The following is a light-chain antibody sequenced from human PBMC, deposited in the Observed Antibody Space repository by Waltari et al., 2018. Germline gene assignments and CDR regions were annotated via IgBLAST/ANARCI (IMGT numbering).Light chain of an antibody. CDR3: QQYSTSPRYT. J-gene: IGKJ2*01. CDR1: QSVSNNY. CDR2: GAS. Sequence: TQSPVTLSLSPGERATLSCSASQSVSNNYLAWYQQKPGQAPRLLIFGASSRATGIPDRFSGSASGTDFTLTISRLEPEDFAVYYCQQYSTSPRYTFGQGTKLEIK. V-gene: IGKV3-20*01.